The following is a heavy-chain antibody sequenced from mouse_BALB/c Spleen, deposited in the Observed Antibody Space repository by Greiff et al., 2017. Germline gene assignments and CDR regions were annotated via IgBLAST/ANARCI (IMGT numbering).Heavy chain of an antibody. CDR3: ARGGEGSFAY. CDR1: GFTFSDYY. Sequence: EVQGVESGGGLVKPGGSLKLSCAASGFTFSDYYMYWVRQTPEKRLEWVATISDGGSYTYYPDSVKGRFTISRDNAKNNLYLQMSSLKSEDTAMYYCARGGEGSFAYWGQGTLVTVSA. J-gene: IGHJ3*01. V-gene: IGHV5-4*02. CDR2: ISDGGSYT.